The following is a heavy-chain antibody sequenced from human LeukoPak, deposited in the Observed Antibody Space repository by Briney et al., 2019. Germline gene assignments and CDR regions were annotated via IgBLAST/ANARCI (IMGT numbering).Heavy chain of an antibody. CDR3: ARDVHYYYGMDV. CDR2: IWYDGSNK. D-gene: IGHD6-6*01. Sequence: GRSLRLSCAASGFTFSSYGMHWVRQAPGKGLEWVAVIWYDGSNKYYADSVKGRFTISRDNSKNTLYLQMNSLRAEDTAVYYCARDVHYYYGMDVWGQGTTVTVSS. V-gene: IGHV3-33*01. CDR1: GFTFSSYG. J-gene: IGHJ6*02.